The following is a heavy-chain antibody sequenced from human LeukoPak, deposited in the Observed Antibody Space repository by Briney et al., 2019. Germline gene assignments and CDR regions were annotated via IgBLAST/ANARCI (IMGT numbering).Heavy chain of an antibody. V-gene: IGHV3-13*01. CDR3: ARALHDSSGSYYFDY. D-gene: IGHD3-22*01. Sequence: GGSLRLSCAASGFTFSSYDMHWVRQATGKGLEWVSAIGTAGETYYPGSVKGRFTISRENAKNSLYLQMNSLRAGDTAVYYCARALHDSSGSYYFDYWGQGTLVTVSS. J-gene: IGHJ4*02. CDR2: IGTAGET. CDR1: GFTFSSYD.